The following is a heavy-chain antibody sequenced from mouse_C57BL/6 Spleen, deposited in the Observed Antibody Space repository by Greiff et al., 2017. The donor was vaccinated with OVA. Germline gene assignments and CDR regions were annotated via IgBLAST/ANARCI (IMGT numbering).Heavy chain of an antibody. CDR3: ARGDGNYLDY. CDR2: IYPGSGSP. J-gene: IGHJ2*01. D-gene: IGHD2-1*01. V-gene: IGHV1-55*01. Sequence: QVQLQQPGAELVKPGASVKMSCKASGYTFTSYWITWVKQRPGQGLEWIGDIYPGSGSPNYNEKFKSQATLTVDTSSSTAYMQLSSLTSEDSAVYYCARGDGNYLDYWGQGTTLTVSS. CDR1: GYTFTSYW.